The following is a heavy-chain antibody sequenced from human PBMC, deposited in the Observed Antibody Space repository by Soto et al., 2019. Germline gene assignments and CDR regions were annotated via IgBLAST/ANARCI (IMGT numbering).Heavy chain of an antibody. Sequence: EVQLVESGGGLVKPGGSLRLSCAASGFTFSTYTMNWVRQAPGKGLEWVSSISSSSSYIYYADSVKGRFTISRDDAKDSLYLQMNSLRAEDTAVYYCARDSGAGDYWGQGTLVTVSS. CDR1: GFTFSTYT. J-gene: IGHJ4*02. D-gene: IGHD1-26*01. V-gene: IGHV3-21*01. CDR3: ARDSGAGDY. CDR2: ISSSSSYI.